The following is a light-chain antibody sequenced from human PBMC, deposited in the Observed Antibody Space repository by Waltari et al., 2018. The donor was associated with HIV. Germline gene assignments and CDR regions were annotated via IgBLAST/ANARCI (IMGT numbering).Light chain of an antibody. CDR1: SSNIGSNT. V-gene: IGLV1-44*01. CDR3: AAWDDSLNGEV. Sequence: QSVLTQPPSASGTPGQRVTISCSGSSSNIGSNTVNWYHQLPGTAPELLIYSNNRRPSGAPDRFAGSKSGTSASLAISGLQSEDEADYYCAAWDDSLNGEVFGTGTKVTVL. J-gene: IGLJ1*01. CDR2: SNN.